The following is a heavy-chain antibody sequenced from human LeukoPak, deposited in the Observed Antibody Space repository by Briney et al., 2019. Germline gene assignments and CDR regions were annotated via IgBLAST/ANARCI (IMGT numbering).Heavy chain of an antibody. J-gene: IGHJ3*01. Sequence: GGSLRLSCAASGFTFSDYYMSWIRQAPGKGLGWGSYISSSGSTIYYADSVKGRFTFSRDNAKNSPYLQMNSLRAEDTPVSSGVSQVRQGLVQAFDLWAQGPMVTVPS. V-gene: IGHV3-11*04. D-gene: IGHD3/OR15-3a*01. CDR2: ISSSGSTI. CDR3: VSQVRQGLVQAFDL. CDR1: GFTFSDYY.